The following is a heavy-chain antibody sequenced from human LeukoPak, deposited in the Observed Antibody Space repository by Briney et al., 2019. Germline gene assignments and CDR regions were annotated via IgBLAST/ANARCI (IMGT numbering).Heavy chain of an antibody. V-gene: IGHV4-59*01. CDR1: GGSISSYY. J-gene: IGHJ3*02. CDR2: IYYSGST. Sequence: SETLSLTCTVSGGSISSYYWSWIRQPPGKGLEWIGYIYYSGSTNYNPSLKSRVTISVDTSKNQFSLKLSSVTAADTAVYYCARGDLGYYYDSSGYPHAFDIWGQGTMITVSS. D-gene: IGHD3-22*01. CDR3: ARGDLGYYYDSSGYPHAFDI.